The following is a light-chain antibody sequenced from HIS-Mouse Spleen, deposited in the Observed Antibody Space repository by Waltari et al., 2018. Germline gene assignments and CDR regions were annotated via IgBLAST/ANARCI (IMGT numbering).Light chain of an antibody. V-gene: IGLV1-47*01. CDR3: AAWDDSLSGYV. Sequence: QSVLTQPPSASGTPGQRVTISSSGSSSNIGSNYLSWYQQLPGTAPKLLIYRNNQRPSGVPDRFSGSKSGTSASLAISGLRSEDEADYYCAAWDDSLSGYVFGTGTKVTVL. J-gene: IGLJ1*01. CDR1: SSNIGSNY. CDR2: RNN.